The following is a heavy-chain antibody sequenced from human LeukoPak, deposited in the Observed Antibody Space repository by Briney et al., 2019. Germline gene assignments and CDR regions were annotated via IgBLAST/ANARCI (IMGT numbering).Heavy chain of an antibody. D-gene: IGHD3-10*01. CDR1: GASISSHY. Sequence: ASETLSLTCTVSGASISSHYWSWIRQPAGKGLEWIGRVFFSGGANHNYNPSLKGRVTMSLDTSKNQFSLKLSSVTAADTAVYYCALDHDWFGSEIRPFDYCGQGTLVTVSS. V-gene: IGHV4-4*07. CDR2: VFFSGGANH. CDR3: ALDHDWFGSEIRPFDY. J-gene: IGHJ4*02.